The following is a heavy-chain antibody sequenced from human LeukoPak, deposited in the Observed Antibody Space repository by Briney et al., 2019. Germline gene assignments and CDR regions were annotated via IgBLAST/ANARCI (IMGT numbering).Heavy chain of an antibody. CDR1: GFTFDDYA. Sequence: GGSLRLSCAASGFTFDDYAMHWVRQAPGKGLEWVSGISWNSGSIGYADPVKGRFTISRDNAKNSLYLQMNSLRAEDTALYYCATTDGGYWGQGTLVTVSS. V-gene: IGHV3-9*01. CDR3: ATTDGGY. CDR2: ISWNSGSI. D-gene: IGHD2/OR15-2a*01. J-gene: IGHJ4*02.